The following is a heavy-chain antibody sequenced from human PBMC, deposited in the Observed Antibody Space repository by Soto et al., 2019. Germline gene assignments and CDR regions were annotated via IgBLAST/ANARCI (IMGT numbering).Heavy chain of an antibody. V-gene: IGHV3-21*04. J-gene: IGHJ3*02. Sequence: PGGSLRLSCAASGFTFSRYGMNWVRQAPGKGLELVSSISGLSSYIYYADSVKGRFTVSRDNAENSLHLQMNSLRAEDTAVYYCAKDSIRRSFSRSSTRARDAFDIWGQGTMVTVSS. CDR2: ISGLSSYI. D-gene: IGHD6-6*01. CDR3: AKDSIRRSFSRSSTRARDAFDI. CDR1: GFTFSRYG.